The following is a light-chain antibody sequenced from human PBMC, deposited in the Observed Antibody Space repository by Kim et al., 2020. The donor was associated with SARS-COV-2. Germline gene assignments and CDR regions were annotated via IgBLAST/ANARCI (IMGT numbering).Light chain of an antibody. CDR3: NSRDVSSDHVL. CDR2: GEN. Sequence: ELTQDPVVSVALGQTVTITCQGDSLRMSYASWYQQKPGQAPVLVIYGENSRPSGIPDRFFGSYSRNTASLTITGAQAEDEADYYCNSRDVSSDHVLFGGGTQLTVL. J-gene: IGLJ3*02. CDR1: SLRMSY. V-gene: IGLV3-19*01.